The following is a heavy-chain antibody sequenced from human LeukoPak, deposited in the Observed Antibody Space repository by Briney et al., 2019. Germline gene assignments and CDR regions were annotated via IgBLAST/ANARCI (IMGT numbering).Heavy chain of an antibody. V-gene: IGHV3-23*01. Sequence: GGSLRLSCAASGFTFRGYAMSWVRQAPGRGLEWVSAISGGGGSTDYADSVKGRFTISRDNSKNTLYLQINSLRAEDTAVYYCAKARPGFDYWGLGTLVTVSS. CDR2: ISGGGGST. J-gene: IGHJ4*02. CDR1: GFTFRGYA. CDR3: AKARPGFDY.